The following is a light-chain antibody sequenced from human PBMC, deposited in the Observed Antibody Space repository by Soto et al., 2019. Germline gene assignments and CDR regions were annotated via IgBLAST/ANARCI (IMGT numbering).Light chain of an antibody. J-gene: IGLJ1*01. CDR1: SSDVGGYNY. V-gene: IGLV2-14*01. CDR2: EVS. Sequence: QSALTQPASVSGSPGQSITISCTGTSSDVGGYNYVSWYQQRPGKAPKLMIYEVSNRPSGVSNRFSGSKSGNKASLIISNLEAEDESDYYCGSYTSTDTPFVFGTGTKVTVL. CDR3: GSYTSTDTPFV.